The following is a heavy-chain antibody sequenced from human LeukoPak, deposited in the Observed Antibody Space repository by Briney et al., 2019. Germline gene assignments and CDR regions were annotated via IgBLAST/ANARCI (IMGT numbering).Heavy chain of an antibody. CDR3: ARDAAAAGTSYYYYYMDV. Sequence: ASVKVSCKASGYTFTGYYMHWVRQPSGQGLEWMGWINPNSGGTNYAQKFQGRVTMTRDTSISTAYMELSRLRSDDTAVYYCARDAAAAGTSYYYYYMDVWGKGTTVTVSS. J-gene: IGHJ6*03. V-gene: IGHV1-2*02. CDR2: INPNSGGT. CDR1: GYTFTGYY. D-gene: IGHD6-13*01.